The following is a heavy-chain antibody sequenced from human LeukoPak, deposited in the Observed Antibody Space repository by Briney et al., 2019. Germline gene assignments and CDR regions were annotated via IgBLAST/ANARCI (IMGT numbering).Heavy chain of an antibody. CDR1: GLTFSNYA. CDR2: ITGGGGTT. Sequence: PGGSLRLSCAASGLTFSNYAMSWVRQAPGKGLEWVSTITGGGGTTYYADSVKGRLSISRDDFKNTLYLQMSSLRDEDTAVYYCTTYSRSLDYRGQGTLVTVSS. D-gene: IGHD6-13*01. CDR3: TTYSRSLDY. V-gene: IGHV3-23*01. J-gene: IGHJ4*02.